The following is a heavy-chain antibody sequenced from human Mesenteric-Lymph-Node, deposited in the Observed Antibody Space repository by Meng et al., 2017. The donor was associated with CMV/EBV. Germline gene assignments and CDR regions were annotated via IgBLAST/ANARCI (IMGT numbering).Heavy chain of an antibody. CDR2: INPSGGST. CDR1: GYTFTSYY. Sequence: ASVKVSCKASGYTFTSYYMHWVRQAPGQGLEWMGIINPSGGSTSYAQKFQGRVTMTRDTSTSTVYMELSSLRSEDTAVYYCARNRDGHSYGHNDNYYYYYGMDVWGQGTTVTVSS. V-gene: IGHV1-46*01. CDR3: ARNRDGHSYGHNDNYYYYYGMDV. J-gene: IGHJ6*02. D-gene: IGHD5-18*01.